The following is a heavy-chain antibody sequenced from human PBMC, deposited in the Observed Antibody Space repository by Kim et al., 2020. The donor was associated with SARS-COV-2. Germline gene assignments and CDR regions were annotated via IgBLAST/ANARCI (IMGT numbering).Heavy chain of an antibody. D-gene: IGHD2-21*02. CDR1: GGTFSSYA. Sequence: SVKVSCKASGGTFSSYAISWVRQAPGQGLEWMGGIIPIFGTANYAQKFQGRVTITADESTSTAYMELSSLRSEDTAVYYCARERRDCGGDCYPAEGAFDIWGQGTMVTVSS. CDR3: ARERRDCGGDCYPAEGAFDI. CDR2: IIPIFGTA. J-gene: IGHJ3*02. V-gene: IGHV1-69*13.